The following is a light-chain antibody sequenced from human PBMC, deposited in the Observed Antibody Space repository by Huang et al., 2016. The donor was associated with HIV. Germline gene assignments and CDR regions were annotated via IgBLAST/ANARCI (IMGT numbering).Light chain of an antibody. CDR3: QQYYSSPQT. V-gene: IGKV4-1*01. CDR1: QSVYSSSTSKDY. CDR2: WAS. J-gene: IGKJ1*01. Sequence: DIIMTQSPDSLAVSLGERATLNCRSSQSVYSSSTSKDYMAWFQQKPGQPPRLRLFWASTREAGVPDRFSGSGSGTHVTLTIANLEAEDAAIYYCQQYYSSPQTFGQGTRVEVK.